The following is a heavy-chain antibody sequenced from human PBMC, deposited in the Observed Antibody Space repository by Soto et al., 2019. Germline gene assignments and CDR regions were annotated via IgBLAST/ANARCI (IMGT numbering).Heavy chain of an antibody. CDR1: AGSVSSGSYY. CDR2: IYYSGSA. V-gene: IGHV4-61*01. J-gene: IGHJ4*02. D-gene: IGHD6-19*01. CDR3: ARGSLAVAGMTDY. Sequence: PSETLSLTCTVSAGSVSSGSYYWSWIRQPPGKGLEWIGYIYYSGSANYNPSLKSRVTISIDTSKNQFSLKLYSVTAADTAVYYCARGSLAVAGMTDYWGQGTQVTVPS.